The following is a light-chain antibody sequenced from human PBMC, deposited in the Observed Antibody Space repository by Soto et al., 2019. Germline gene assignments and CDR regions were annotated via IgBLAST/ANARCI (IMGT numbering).Light chain of an antibody. CDR2: GAS. J-gene: IGKJ1*01. CDR3: QQYGSSPWT. V-gene: IGKV3-20*01. CDR1: QSVSSNY. Sequence: IVLTQSPGTLSLSPGERATLSCRASQSVSSNYLAWYQQKPGQAPRPLIYGASSRATGIPDRFSGSGAGTDFTLTISRLESVDFAVYYWQQYGSSPWTFGQGTKVEIK.